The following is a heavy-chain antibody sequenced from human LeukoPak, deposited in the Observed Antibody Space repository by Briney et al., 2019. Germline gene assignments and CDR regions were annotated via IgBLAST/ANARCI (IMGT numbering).Heavy chain of an antibody. V-gene: IGHV3-9*01. CDR2: ISWNSGSI. CDR3: ARDYFFGWRGLSYYFDY. D-gene: IGHD3/OR15-3a*01. J-gene: IGHJ4*02. Sequence: GGSLRLSCAASGFTFDDYAMHWVRQAPGKGLEWVSGISWNSGSIGYADSVKGRFTISRDNAKNSLYLQMNSLRAEDTAVYYCARDYFFGWRGLSYYFDYWGQGTLVTVSS. CDR1: GFTFDDYA.